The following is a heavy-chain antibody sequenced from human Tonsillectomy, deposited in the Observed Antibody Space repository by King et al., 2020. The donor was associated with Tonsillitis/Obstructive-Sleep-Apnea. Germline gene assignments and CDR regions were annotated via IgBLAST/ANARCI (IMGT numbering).Heavy chain of an antibody. Sequence: VQLVESGAEVKKPGESLRISCKGSGYRFTDNWIGWVRQMPGKGLEWVWIIYRGDSDTRYGPSVKGQVTISADKSISTAYLQWSSLKAADTALYYCARHGMHGDFVDYWGQGTLVTVSS. J-gene: IGHJ4*02. D-gene: IGHD4-17*01. CDR3: ARHGMHGDFVDY. V-gene: IGHV5-51*01. CDR1: GYRFTDNW. CDR2: IYRGDSDT.